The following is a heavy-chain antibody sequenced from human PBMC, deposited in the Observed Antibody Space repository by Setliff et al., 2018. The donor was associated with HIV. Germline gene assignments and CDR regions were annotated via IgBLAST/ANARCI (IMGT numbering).Heavy chain of an antibody. V-gene: IGHV3-23*01. D-gene: IGHD6-6*01. J-gene: IGHJ5*02. CDR2: ISGSGGST. Sequence: PGGSLRLSCAASGFTFSSYAMTWVRQAPGKGLEWVSAISGSGGSTYYADSVKGRFSISRDNAKNTLYLQMNGLRGEDTAVYYCTMFSISSAWGQGTQVTVSS. CDR3: TMFSISSA. CDR1: GFTFSSYA.